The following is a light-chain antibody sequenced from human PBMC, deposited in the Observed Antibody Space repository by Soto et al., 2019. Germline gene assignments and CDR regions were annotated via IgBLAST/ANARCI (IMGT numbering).Light chain of an antibody. J-gene: IGLJ3*02. Sequence: QSVLTQPRSVSWSPGQSVTISCTGTSSDIGSYNYVSWYQQHPGKAPKLMIYDVSKRPSGVPDRFSGSKSGNTASLTISGLQTEDEADYYCCTYAGSYLWVFGGGTKLTVL. CDR2: DVS. V-gene: IGLV2-11*01. CDR1: SSDIGSYNY. CDR3: CTYAGSYLWV.